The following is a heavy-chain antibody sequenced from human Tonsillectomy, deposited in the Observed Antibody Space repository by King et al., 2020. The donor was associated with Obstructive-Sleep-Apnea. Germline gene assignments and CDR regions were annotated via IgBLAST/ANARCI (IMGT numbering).Heavy chain of an antibody. J-gene: IGHJ4*02. Sequence: QLQESGPGLVKPSETLSLTCTVSCGSIGGSSYYCGWFRQPPGKGLEWIGSIDFSVSTYYNPSLKRRVTISLYTSKNQFSLKLSSVTAADTAVYYCVRSTKDILTGYYPEFDYWGQGTLVTVSS. CDR2: IDFSVST. V-gene: IGHV4-39*07. CDR1: CGSIGGSSYY. D-gene: IGHD3-9*01. CDR3: VRSTKDILTGYYPEFDY.